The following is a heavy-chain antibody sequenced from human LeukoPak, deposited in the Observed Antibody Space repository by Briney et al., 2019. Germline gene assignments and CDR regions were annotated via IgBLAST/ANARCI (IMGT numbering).Heavy chain of an antibody. CDR3: ARDIQYDSSGYYPLYYFDY. V-gene: IGHV3-7*03. Sequence: PGGSLRLSCAASGFTFSSYWMSWVRQAPGKGLEWVANIKQDGSEKYYVDSVKGRFTISRDNAKNSLYLQMNSLRAEDTAVYYCARDIQYDSSGYYPLYYFDYWGQGTLVTVSS. J-gene: IGHJ4*02. CDR1: GFTFSSYW. CDR2: IKQDGSEK. D-gene: IGHD3-22*01.